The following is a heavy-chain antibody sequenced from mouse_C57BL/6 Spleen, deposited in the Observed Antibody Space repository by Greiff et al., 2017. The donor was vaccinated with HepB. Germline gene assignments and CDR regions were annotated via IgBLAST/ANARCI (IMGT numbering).Heavy chain of an antibody. V-gene: IGHV1-42*01. D-gene: IGHD1-1*01. Sequence: VQLQQSGPELVKPGASVKISCKASGYSFTGYYMNWVKQSPEKSLEWIGEINPSTGGTTYNQKFKAKATLTVDKSSSTAYMQLKSLTSEDSAVYYCARSGEILLLPNYFDYWGEGTTLTVSS. CDR1: GYSFTGYY. CDR2: INPSTGGT. J-gene: IGHJ2*01. CDR3: ARSGEILLLPNYFDY.